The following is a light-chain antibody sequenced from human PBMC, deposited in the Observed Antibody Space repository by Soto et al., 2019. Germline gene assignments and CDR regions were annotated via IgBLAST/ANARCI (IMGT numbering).Light chain of an antibody. V-gene: IGLV2-8*01. Sequence: QSALTQPPSASGSPGQSVTISCTGTSGDVGGYNYVSWYQQHPGKAPKLIIYEVTKRPSGVSDRFSGSKSGNTASLTVSGLQAEDEADYYCSSYTGSNNPYVFGTGTKLTVL. CDR2: EVT. CDR3: SSYTGSNNPYV. CDR1: SGDVGGYNY. J-gene: IGLJ1*01.